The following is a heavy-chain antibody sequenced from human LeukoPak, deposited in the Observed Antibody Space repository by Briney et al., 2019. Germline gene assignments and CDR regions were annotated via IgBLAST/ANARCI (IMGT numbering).Heavy chain of an antibody. V-gene: IGHV3-23*01. Sequence: PGGSLRLSCAASGFAFSSYGMSWVRQAPGKGLEWVSDISGTGGNTYYAESVKGRFTISRDNSKNTLYLQMNSLRAEDTAIYYCVFPAHHWLVRGAFDIWGQGTMVTVSS. CDR3: VFPAHHWLVRGAFDI. J-gene: IGHJ3*02. D-gene: IGHD6-19*01. CDR2: ISGTGGNT. CDR1: GFAFSSYG.